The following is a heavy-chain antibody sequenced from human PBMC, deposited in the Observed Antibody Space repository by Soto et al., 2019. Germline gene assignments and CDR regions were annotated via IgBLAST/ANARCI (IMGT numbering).Heavy chain of an antibody. D-gene: IGHD4-17*01. J-gene: IGHJ6*02. CDR2: IWYDGSNK. CDR1: GFTFSSYG. CDR3: ARESSDGGDYAEGSFYYYGMDV. V-gene: IGHV3-33*01. Sequence: PGGSLRLSCAASGFTFSSYGMHWVRQAPGKGLEWVAVIWYDGSNKYYADSVKGRFTISRDNSKNTLYLQMNSLRAEDTAVYYCARESSDGGDYAEGSFYYYGMDVWGQGTTVTVSS.